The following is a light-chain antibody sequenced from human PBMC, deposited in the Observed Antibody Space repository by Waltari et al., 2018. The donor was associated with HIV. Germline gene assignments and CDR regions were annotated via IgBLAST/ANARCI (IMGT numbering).Light chain of an antibody. Sequence: QSVLTQPPSASGTPGQRITISCSGSSSKIGNNYVHWYQHLPGTAPKLLIYRNNQRAAGVPARFSGSKSGTSASLAISGRRSEDEADYYCVTWADRSSGPVVFGGGTKVTVL. CDR3: VTWADRSSGPVV. CDR2: RNN. V-gene: IGLV1-47*01. CDR1: SSKIGNNY. J-gene: IGLJ2*01.